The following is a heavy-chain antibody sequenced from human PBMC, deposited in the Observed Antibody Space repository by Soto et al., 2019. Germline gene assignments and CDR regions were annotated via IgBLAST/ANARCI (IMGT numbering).Heavy chain of an antibody. CDR2: ISGYNGNT. CDR3: ARGGSSWSAEYYQH. V-gene: IGHV1-18*01. CDR1: GYTFSNFG. D-gene: IGHD6-13*01. Sequence: QVQLVQSGAEVKKPGASVKVSCKASGYTFSNFGISWVRQAPGQGPEWMGWISGYNGNTKYTQTLQGRVTMTTDISTTTAYMELRSLRSDDTAVYYCARGGSSWSAEYYQHWGQGTLVIVSS. J-gene: IGHJ1*01.